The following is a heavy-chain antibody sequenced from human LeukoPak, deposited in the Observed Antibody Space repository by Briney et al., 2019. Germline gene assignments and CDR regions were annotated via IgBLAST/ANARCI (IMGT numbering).Heavy chain of an antibody. CDR3: ARDRRQWLVAA. Sequence: GGSLRLSCAASGFTVSSNYMSWVRQAAGKGLEWVSVIYSGGSTYYADSVKGRFTISRDNSKNTLYLQMNSLRAEDTAVYYCARDRRQWLVAAWGQGTLVTVSS. CDR1: GFTVSSNY. J-gene: IGHJ5*02. V-gene: IGHV3-66*01. CDR2: IYSGGST. D-gene: IGHD6-19*01.